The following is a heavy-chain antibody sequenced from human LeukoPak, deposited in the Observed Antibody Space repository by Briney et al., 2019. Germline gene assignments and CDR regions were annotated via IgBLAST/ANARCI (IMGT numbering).Heavy chain of an antibody. CDR3: ARGVGLTQGGTFDY. CDR2: IYHSGST. Sequence: SETLSLTCTVSGGSLSSYYWSWLRQPPGKRLEWIGSIYHSGSTHYNSSLKSRVTISVDTSKNQLSLKLSSVTAADTAVYYCARGVGLTQGGTFDYWGQGTLVTVSS. D-gene: IGHD1-1*01. V-gene: IGHV4-4*09. J-gene: IGHJ4*02. CDR1: GGSLSSYY.